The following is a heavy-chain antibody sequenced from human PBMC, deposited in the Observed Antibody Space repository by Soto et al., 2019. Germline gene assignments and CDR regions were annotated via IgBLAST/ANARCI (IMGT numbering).Heavy chain of an antibody. CDR3: ARVGSIAAAGTPDY. D-gene: IGHD6-13*01. CDR1: GFTFSDYY. J-gene: IGHJ4*02. V-gene: IGHV3-11*01. Sequence: VQLVESGGGSVKPGGSLRLSCAASGFTFSDYYMSWFRQAPGKGLEWVSYISGSGFTIHDADSVKGRFTISRDNAKNSLYLQMNSLRVEDTAVYYCARVGSIAAAGTPDYWGQGTLVTVSS. CDR2: ISGSGFTI.